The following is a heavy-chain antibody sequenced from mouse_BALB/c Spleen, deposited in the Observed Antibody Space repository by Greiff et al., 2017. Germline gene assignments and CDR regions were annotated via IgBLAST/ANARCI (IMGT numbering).Heavy chain of an antibody. J-gene: IGHJ4*01. V-gene: IGHV3-2*02. CDR2: ISYSGST. D-gene: IGHD2-4*01. CDR1: GYSITSDYA. Sequence: EVQRVESGPGLVKPSQSLSLTCTVTGYSITSDYAWNWIRQFPGNKLEWMGYISYSGSTSYNPSLKSRISITRDTSKNQFFLQLNSVTTEDTATYYCARTYYDYDGCWDYWGQGTSVTVSS. CDR3: ARTYYDYDGCWDY.